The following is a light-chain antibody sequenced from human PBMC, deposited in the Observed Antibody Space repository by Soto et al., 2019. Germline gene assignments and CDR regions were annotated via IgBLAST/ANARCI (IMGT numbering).Light chain of an antibody. J-gene: IGKJ1*01. CDR1: QTISSNY. V-gene: IGKV3-20*01. Sequence: EIVLTQSPGTLSLSPGERATLSCRATQTISSNYLAWYQQKPGQAPKLLIHGASTRATGIPDRFSGSGSGTDFTLTNSRLDPEDFAVYYCHLYGSSPKTFGQGTKVEV. CDR3: HLYGSSPKT. CDR2: GAS.